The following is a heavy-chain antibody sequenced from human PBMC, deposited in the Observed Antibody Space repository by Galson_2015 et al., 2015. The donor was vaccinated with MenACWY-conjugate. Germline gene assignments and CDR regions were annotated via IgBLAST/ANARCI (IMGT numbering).Heavy chain of an antibody. CDR2: IKKDGSEK. CDR3: ARGPYDMDD. J-gene: IGHJ6*02. Sequence: SLRLSCAASGFTFRNYWMTWVRQAPGKGLGWVASIKKDGSEKYYVDSVKGRFTISRDNAKNSLYLEMNSLRVEDTAVYSCARGPYDMDDWGQGTPVTASS. CDR1: GFTFRNYW. V-gene: IGHV3-7*03.